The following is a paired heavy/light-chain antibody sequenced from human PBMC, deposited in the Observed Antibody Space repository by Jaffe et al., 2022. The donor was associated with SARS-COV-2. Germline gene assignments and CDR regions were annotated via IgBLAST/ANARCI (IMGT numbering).Light chain of an antibody. CDR2: ANS. J-gene: IGLJ2*01. V-gene: IGLV1-40*01. Sequence: QSVLTQPPSVSGAPGQRVTISCTGSSSNIGAGYDVQWYQQLPGTAPKLLIYANSNRPSGVPDRFSGSKSGTSASLAITGLQAEDEADYYCQSYDSSLSGSVFGGGTKVTVL. CDR1: SSNIGAGYD. CDR3: QSYDSSLSGSV.
Heavy chain of an antibody. Sequence: VQLVESGGGLVQPGGSLRLSCAASGFTFSSYWMTWVRQAPGKGLEWVANINQDGSEKYYVDSVKGRFTISRENAKNSLYLEMNSLRAEDTAVYHCARVRGVVIPPYPTQNWFDPWGQGTLVTVSS. J-gene: IGHJ5*02. V-gene: IGHV3-7*01. D-gene: IGHD3-22*01. CDR2: INQDGSEK. CDR3: ARVRGVVIPPYPTQNWFDP. CDR1: GFTFSSYW.